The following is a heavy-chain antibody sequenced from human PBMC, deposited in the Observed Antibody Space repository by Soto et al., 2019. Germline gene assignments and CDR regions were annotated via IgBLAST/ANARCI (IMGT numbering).Heavy chain of an antibody. J-gene: IGHJ4*02. CDR2: INPSGGST. Sequence: QVQLVQSGAEVKKPGASVKVSCKASGYTFTSYYMHWVRQAPGQGLEWMGIINPSGGSTSYVQKFQGRVTMTRDTSTSTVYMELSSLRSEDTAVYYCARASLYCSGGSCYFDYWGQGTLVTVSS. D-gene: IGHD2-15*01. CDR1: GYTFTSYY. CDR3: ARASLYCSGGSCYFDY. V-gene: IGHV1-46*01.